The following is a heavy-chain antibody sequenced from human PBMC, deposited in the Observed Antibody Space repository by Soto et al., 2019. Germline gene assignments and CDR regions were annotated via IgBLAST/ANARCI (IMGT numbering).Heavy chain of an antibody. CDR3: AILQGTKVDY. V-gene: IGHV4-39*01. CDR1: GGSITSCSYY. J-gene: IGHJ4*02. CDR2: ICYSSNT. Sequence: QLQLQESGPGLVKPSETLSLNCTVFGGSITSCSYYWGWIRQHPGKGLEWIGSICYSSNTYYSPSLKSRVTISLDTSNHQFSLKLGSVTAADTAVYYCAILQGTKVDYCGQGTLVPVSS.